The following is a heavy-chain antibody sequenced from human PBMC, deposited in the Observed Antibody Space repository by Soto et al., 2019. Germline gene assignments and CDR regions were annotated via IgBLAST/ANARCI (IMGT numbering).Heavy chain of an antibody. Sequence: GGSLRLSCAASGFTFSTFGMGWVRQAPGMGLEWVSGISGSGGDTYYAESVKDRFTIFRDNSKDTLYLQMNSLRVEDTAVYYCARDEPFSSSWSYYYYMAVWGKGTTVTVSS. J-gene: IGHJ6*03. CDR2: ISGSGGDT. CDR1: GFTFSTFG. D-gene: IGHD6-13*01. V-gene: IGHV3-23*01. CDR3: ARDEPFSSSWSYYYYMAV.